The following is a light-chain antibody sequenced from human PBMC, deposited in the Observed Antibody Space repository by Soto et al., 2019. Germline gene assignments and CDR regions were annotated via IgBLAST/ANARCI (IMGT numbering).Light chain of an antibody. V-gene: IGKV3-20*01. Sequence: EFVLPQSPGTLSLSPGERATLSCRASQSLTNSFIAWYQQRPGQAPRLLIYDTSSRASGIPDRFSGSGSGTDFTLTISRLETEDFAVFYCQQYGTSETIFGQGTRLEI. CDR3: QQYGTSETI. CDR1: QSLTNSF. CDR2: DTS. J-gene: IGKJ5*01.